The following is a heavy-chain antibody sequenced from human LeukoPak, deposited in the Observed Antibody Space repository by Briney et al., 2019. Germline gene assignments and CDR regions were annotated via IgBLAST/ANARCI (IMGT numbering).Heavy chain of an antibody. J-gene: IGHJ4*02. V-gene: IGHV3-30*04. CDR3: ARDRTSVVVPAAMAY. CDR2: ISYDGSNK. Sequence: GGSLRLSCAASGFTFSSYAMHWVRQAPGKGLEWVAVISYDGSNKYYADSVKGRFTISRDNSKNTLYLQMNSLRAEDTAVYYCARDRTSVVVPAAMAYWGQGTLVTVSS. CDR1: GFTFSSYA. D-gene: IGHD2-2*01.